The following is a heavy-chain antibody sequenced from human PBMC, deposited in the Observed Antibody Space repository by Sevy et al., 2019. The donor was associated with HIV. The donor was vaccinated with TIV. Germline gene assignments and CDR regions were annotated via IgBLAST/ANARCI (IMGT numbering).Heavy chain of an antibody. V-gene: IGHV3-11*01. D-gene: IGHD1-26*01. Sequence: GGSLRLSCAASGFTFSDYNMIWIRQAPGRGLEWISYIRSTGDTIYYEDSVKGRFTISRDNAKNSLYLQMNSLTAGDTAVYYCARVFGIGIVGATPDYWGQGTLVTVSS. CDR2: IRSTGDTI. CDR1: GFTFSDYN. J-gene: IGHJ4*02. CDR3: ARVFGIGIVGATPDY.